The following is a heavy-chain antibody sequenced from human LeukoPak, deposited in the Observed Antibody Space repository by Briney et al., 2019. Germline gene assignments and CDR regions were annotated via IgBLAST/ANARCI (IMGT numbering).Heavy chain of an antibody. J-gene: IGHJ4*02. V-gene: IGHV3-30*18. CDR1: GFAFSSYG. D-gene: IGHD3-22*01. Sequence: GGSLRLSCAASGFAFSSYGMHWVRQAPGKGLEWVAVISYDGSNKYYADSVKGRFTISRDNSKNTLYLQMNSLRAEDTAVYYCAKTGDYYDSSGYYTIDYWGQGTLVTVSS. CDR3: AKTGDYYDSSGYYTIDY. CDR2: ISYDGSNK.